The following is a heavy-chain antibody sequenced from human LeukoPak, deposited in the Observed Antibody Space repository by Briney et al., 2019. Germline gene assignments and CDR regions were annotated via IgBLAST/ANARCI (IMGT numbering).Heavy chain of an antibody. Sequence: GGFLRLSCAASGFTFSSYSMNWVRQAPGKGLEWVSSISSSSSYIYYADSVKGRFTISRDNAKNSLYLQMNSLRAEDTAVYYCAREMGYCSSTTCYYYGMDVWGQGTTVTVSS. J-gene: IGHJ6*02. CDR3: AREMGYCSSTTCYYYGMDV. CDR1: GFTFSSYS. CDR2: ISSSSSYI. D-gene: IGHD2-2*01. V-gene: IGHV3-21*01.